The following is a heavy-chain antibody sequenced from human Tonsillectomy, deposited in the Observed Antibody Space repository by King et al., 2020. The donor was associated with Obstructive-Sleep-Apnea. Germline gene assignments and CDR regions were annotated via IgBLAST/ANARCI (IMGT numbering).Heavy chain of an antibody. CDR3: GTFLGAAGKGGMDV. CDR2: INHSGST. D-gene: IGHD6-13*01. V-gene: IGHV4-34*01. CDR1: GGSFSSYY. J-gene: IGHJ6*02. Sequence: QLQQWGAGLLKPSETLSLTCAVYGGSFSSYYWSWIRQPPGKGLEWIGEINHSGSTNYNPSLKSRVTMSVDTSKNQFSLNLTSVTAADTAVYYCGTFLGAAGKGGMDVWGQGTTVTVSS.